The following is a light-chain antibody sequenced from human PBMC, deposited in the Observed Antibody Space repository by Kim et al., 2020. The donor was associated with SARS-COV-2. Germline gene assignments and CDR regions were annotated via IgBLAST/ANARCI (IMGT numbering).Light chain of an antibody. Sequence: VYPGQTATITCSGDKLGDKYACWYQQKPGQSPVLVIYQDRKRPSGIPERFSGSNSGNTATLTISGTQAMDEADYYCQAWDSSTVVFGGGTQLTVL. CDR3: QAWDSSTVV. CDR2: QDR. CDR1: KLGDKY. J-gene: IGLJ2*01. V-gene: IGLV3-1*01.